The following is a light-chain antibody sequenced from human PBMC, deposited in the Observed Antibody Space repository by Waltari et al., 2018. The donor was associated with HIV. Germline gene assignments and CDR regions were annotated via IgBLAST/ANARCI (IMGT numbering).Light chain of an antibody. CDR3: QSYDGSNVV. CDR2: EDT. V-gene: IGLV6-57*03. Sequence: NFILTQPHSVSEPPGKTVTISCTRNSRRIASNCVQRYQQLPARAPPAVIYEDTQRPSGVPDRFSGSIDSSSNSATLTISRLKTEAEADYYCQSYDGSNVVFGGGTELTVL. J-gene: IGLJ2*01. CDR1: SRRIASNC.